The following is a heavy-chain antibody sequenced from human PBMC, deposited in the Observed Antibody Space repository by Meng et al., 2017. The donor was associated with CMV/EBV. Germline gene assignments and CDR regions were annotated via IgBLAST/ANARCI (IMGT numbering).Heavy chain of an antibody. CDR2: ISGSGGST. D-gene: IGHD6-6*01. CDR3: AKDPSFEYSSSFDY. J-gene: IGHJ4*02. CDR1: GFTFSSYA. V-gene: IGHV3-23*01. Sequence: GGSLRLSCAASGFTFSSYAMSWVRQAPGKGLEWVSAISGSGGSTYYADSVKGRSTISRDNSKNTLYLQMNSLRAEDTAVYYCAKDPSFEYSSSFDYWGQGTLVTVSS.